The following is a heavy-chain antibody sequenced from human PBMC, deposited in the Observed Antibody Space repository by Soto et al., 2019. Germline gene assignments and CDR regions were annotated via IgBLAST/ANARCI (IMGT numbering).Heavy chain of an antibody. CDR2: ISCDGRPT. CDR1: GVTYSSYA. Sequence: GALRLSDSASGVTYSSYALRWVRQAPGKGLEYVSSISCDGRPTYYADSVKGRFTISRDNSKNTQYLQMSRLRAEDTAVDYCVKERRMDSGGLGILVSVSS. V-gene: IGHV3-64D*06. D-gene: IGHD2-15*01. J-gene: IGHJ4*02. CDR3: VKERRMDS.